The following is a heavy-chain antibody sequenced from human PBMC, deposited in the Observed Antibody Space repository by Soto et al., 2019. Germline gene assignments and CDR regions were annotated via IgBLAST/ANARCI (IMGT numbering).Heavy chain of an antibody. J-gene: IGHJ4*02. CDR3: TTDLEIIYFDY. CDR2: IKSKTDDGTT. CDR1: GFTFSNAW. V-gene: IGHV3-15*07. Sequence: EVQLVESGGGLVKPGGSLRLSCAASGFTFSNAWMNWVRQAPGKGLEWVGRIKSKTDDGTTDYAAPVKGRFTISRDDSKNTLYLQMNSLKTEDTAVYYCTTDLEIIYFDYWGQGTLVTVSS. D-gene: IGHD3-10*01.